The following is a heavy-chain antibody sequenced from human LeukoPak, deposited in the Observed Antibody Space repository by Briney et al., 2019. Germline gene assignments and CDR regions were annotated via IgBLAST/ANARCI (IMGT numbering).Heavy chain of an antibody. J-gene: IGHJ4*02. Sequence: GGSLRLSCAASGFTFSNYAMNWVRQAPGKGLEWVSVISGSATSTYYADSVKGRFTISRDNSKNTLYLQMNSLRGDDTAVYYCAKELSNSWSPFDSWGQGTLVTVSS. CDR1: GFTFSNYA. D-gene: IGHD6-13*01. CDR3: AKELSNSWSPFDS. V-gene: IGHV3-23*01. CDR2: ISGSATST.